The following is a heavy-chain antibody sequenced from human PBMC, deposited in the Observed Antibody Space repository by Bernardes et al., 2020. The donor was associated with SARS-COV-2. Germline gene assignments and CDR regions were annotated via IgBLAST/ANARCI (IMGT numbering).Heavy chain of an antibody. J-gene: IGHJ6*02. D-gene: IGHD3-22*01. CDR1: GYTFTGYY. V-gene: IGHV1-2*02. CDR3: ALPPSNYDRYGMDV. Sequence: ASVKVSCKASGYTFTGYYIHWVRQAPGQGLEWMGWINPNSGGTIYAQKFQGRVTMTRDTSISTAYMELSRLRSDDTAMHYCALPPSNYDRYGMDVWGQGTTVTVSS. CDR2: INPNSGGT.